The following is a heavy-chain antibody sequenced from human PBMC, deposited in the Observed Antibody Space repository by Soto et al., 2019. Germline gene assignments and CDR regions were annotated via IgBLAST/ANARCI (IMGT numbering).Heavy chain of an antibody. Sequence: PGGSLRLSCEASGVTFSSYAMHWFCQAPGKGLEWVAVISYDGSNKYYADSVKGRFTISRDNSKNTLYLQMNSPRAEDTAVYYCARDILSMVLFYYFDYWGQGTLVTVSS. CDR3: ARDILSMVLFYYFDY. CDR2: ISYDGSNK. D-gene: IGHD2-15*01. J-gene: IGHJ4*02. V-gene: IGHV3-30-3*01. CDR1: GVTFSSYA.